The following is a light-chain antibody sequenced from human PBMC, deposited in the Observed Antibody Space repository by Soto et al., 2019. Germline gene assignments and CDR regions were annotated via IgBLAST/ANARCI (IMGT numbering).Light chain of an antibody. CDR3: AAWDDSLNAPYV. V-gene: IGLV1-44*01. J-gene: IGLJ1*01. CDR1: SSNIGSNT. CDR2: SNN. Sequence: QSVLTQPPSASGTPGQRVTISCSGSSSNIGSNTVNWYQQLPGTAPKLLIYSNNQRPSGVPDRFSGSKSGTSASLAISGLQSEDEADYYCAAWDDSLNAPYVFGTGTKVTAL.